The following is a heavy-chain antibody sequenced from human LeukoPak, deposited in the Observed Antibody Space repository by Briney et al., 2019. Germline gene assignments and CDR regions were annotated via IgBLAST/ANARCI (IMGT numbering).Heavy chain of an antibody. V-gene: IGHV3-11*01. D-gene: IGHD6-19*01. Sequence: PGGSLGLSCAASGFTFSDYYMSWIRQAPGKGLEWVSCISSSGSTISYADSVKGRFTISRDNTKNSLYLQMNSLRAEDTALYYCARGQWLVPLDYWGQGTLVTVSS. CDR2: ISSSGSTI. CDR1: GFTFSDYY. CDR3: ARGQWLVPLDY. J-gene: IGHJ4*02.